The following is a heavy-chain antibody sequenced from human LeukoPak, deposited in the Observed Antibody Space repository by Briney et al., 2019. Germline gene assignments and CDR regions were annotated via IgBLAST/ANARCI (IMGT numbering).Heavy chain of an antibody. V-gene: IGHV4-34*01. D-gene: IGHD2-2*01. CDR1: GDSISSYY. J-gene: IGHJ5*02. CDR2: INHSGST. Sequence: PSETLSLTCTVSGDSISSYYWSWIRQPPGKGLEWIGEINHSGSTNYNPSLKSRVTISVDTSKNQFSLKLSSVTAADTAVYYCASTFGVVVPAASRNWFDPWGQGTLVTVSS. CDR3: ASTFGVVVPAASRNWFDP.